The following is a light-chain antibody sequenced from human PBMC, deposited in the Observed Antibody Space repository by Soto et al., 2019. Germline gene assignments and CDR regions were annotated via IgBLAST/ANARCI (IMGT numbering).Light chain of an antibody. V-gene: IGKV3-20*01. J-gene: IGKJ3*01. CDR3: QQYGSSPFT. CDR2: DAS. CDR1: QSVTSNY. Sequence: EIVLTQSPGTLSLSPGERATLSCRASQSVTSNYLAWHQQKPGQAPRLLIYDASTRATGIPDRFSGSGSGTEFTLTISRLEPADFAVYYCQQYGSSPFTFGPGTKVDIK.